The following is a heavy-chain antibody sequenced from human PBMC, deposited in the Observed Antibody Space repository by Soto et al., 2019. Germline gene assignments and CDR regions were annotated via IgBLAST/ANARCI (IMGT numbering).Heavy chain of an antibody. V-gene: IGHV3-7*01. CDR2: IKEDGSEK. J-gene: IGHJ4*02. D-gene: IGHD5-18*01. CDR3: VRDQTGYSYGYGLGY. Sequence: GGSLRLSCAVSGFTFNRHWMSWVRQTPGKGLEWVASIKEDGSEKSYVDSVKGRFTISRDNAKNSLFLQMNSLRVEDTAVYYCVRDQTGYSYGYGLGYWGKGTLVTVSS. CDR1: GFTFNRHW.